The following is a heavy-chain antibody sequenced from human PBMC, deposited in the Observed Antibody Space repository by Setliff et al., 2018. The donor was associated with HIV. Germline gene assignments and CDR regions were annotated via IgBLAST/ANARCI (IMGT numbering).Heavy chain of an antibody. V-gene: IGHV4-34*01. D-gene: IGHD4-17*01. Sequence: SETLSLTCAVYGGSFSGYYWSWIRQSPGKGLEWIGEINHSGSTKYNPSLKSRVTISVDTSKNQFSLKLSSVTAADTAVYYCARQKTVTTYFDYWGQGTLVTVSS. CDR2: INHSGST. CDR1: GGSFSGYY. J-gene: IGHJ4*02. CDR3: ARQKTVTTYFDY.